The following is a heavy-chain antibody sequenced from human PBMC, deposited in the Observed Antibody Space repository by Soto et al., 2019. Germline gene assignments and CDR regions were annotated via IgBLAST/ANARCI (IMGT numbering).Heavy chain of an antibody. Sequence: QVQLRESGPRLVKPSETLSLTCTVSGGSINNYYWSWIRQPPAKGLEWIGYIYYSGSTNYNPSLKSRVTISVDTSKNHFSLRLSSVTAADTAIYYCARADRSGYYSYFDYWGQGTLVTVSS. CDR3: ARADRSGYYSYFDY. CDR2: IYYSGST. D-gene: IGHD3-22*01. CDR1: GGSINNYY. J-gene: IGHJ4*02. V-gene: IGHV4-59*01.